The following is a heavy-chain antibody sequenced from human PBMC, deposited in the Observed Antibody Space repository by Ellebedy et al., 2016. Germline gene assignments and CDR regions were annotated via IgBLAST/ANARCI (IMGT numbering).Heavy chain of an antibody. Sequence: GGSLRLXXAASGFTFNIAGMTWVRQAPGKGLEWVATIVNSGRETYYADPLKGRFTISRDNAMNSVYLQMDSLTVEDTAVYYCTRDGSEWSRDYWGQGTLVTVSS. CDR2: IVNSGRET. J-gene: IGHJ4*02. CDR1: GFTFNIAG. CDR3: TRDGSEWSRDY. V-gene: IGHV3-21*06. D-gene: IGHD2-8*01.